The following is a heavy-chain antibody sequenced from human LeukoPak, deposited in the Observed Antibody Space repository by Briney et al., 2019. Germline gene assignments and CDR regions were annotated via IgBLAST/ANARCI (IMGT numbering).Heavy chain of an antibody. V-gene: IGHV3-23*01. CDR3: AKALLLWRDAFDI. CDR1: GFTFSSYA. D-gene: IGHD3-10*01. CDR2: ISGSGGST. Sequence: GGSLRLSCAAPGFTFSSYAMSWVRQAPGKGLEWVSAISGSGGSTYYADSVKGRFTISRDNSKNTLYLQMNSLRAEDTAVYYCAKALLLWRDAFDIWGQGTMVTVSS. J-gene: IGHJ3*02.